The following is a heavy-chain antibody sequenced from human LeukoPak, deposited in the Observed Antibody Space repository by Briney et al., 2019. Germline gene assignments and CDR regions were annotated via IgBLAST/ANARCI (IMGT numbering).Heavy chain of an antibody. CDR1: GGFISSNSYF. Sequence: SETLSLTCTVSGGFISSNSYFWGWIRQPPGKGPEWIGSINCDGSTFYYPSLKSRVTISVDTSKNQFSLKLSSVTAADTAVYYCARSGPPFDYWGQGTLVTVSS. CDR3: ARSGPPFDY. J-gene: IGHJ4*02. D-gene: IGHD1-26*01. V-gene: IGHV4-39*07. CDR2: INCDGST.